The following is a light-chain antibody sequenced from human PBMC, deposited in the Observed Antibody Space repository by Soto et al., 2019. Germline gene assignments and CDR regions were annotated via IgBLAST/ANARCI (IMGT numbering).Light chain of an antibody. CDR2: DAS. V-gene: IGKV3-11*01. CDR3: QQRSNWIT. CDR1: QIVSSNY. J-gene: IGKJ5*01. Sequence: EIVLTQSPGTLSLSPGARATLSCRASQIVSSNYLAWYQQKPGQAPRLLIYDASNRATGIPARFSGSGSGTDFTLTISSLEPEDFAVYYCQQRSNWITFGQGTRLEIK.